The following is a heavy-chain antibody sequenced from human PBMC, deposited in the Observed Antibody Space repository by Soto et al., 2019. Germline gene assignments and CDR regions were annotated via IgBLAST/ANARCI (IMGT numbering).Heavy chain of an antibody. D-gene: IGHD3-3*01. J-gene: IGHJ4*02. Sequence: GESLKISCKGSGYNFAVYWIAWVRQMPGKGLELMGIIYPSDSDTRYRPSFQGQVTISADKSISSAYLQWSSLRASGTAMYYCARGGVSTRTFDYWGQGTPVTVSS. CDR1: GYNFAVYW. CDR2: IYPSDSDT. CDR3: ARGGVSTRTFDY. V-gene: IGHV5-51*01.